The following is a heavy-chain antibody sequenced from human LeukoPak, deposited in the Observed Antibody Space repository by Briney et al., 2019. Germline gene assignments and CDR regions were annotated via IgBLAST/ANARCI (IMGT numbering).Heavy chain of an antibody. CDR2: ISYDGSNK. Sequence: GGSLRLSCAASGFTFSSYGMHWVRQAPGKGLEWVAVISYDGSNKYYADSVKGRFTISRDNSKNTLYLQMNSLRAEDTAVYYCAKSAVAANRESDYWGQGTLVTVSS. D-gene: IGHD2-15*01. CDR1: GFTFSSYG. V-gene: IGHV3-30*18. J-gene: IGHJ4*02. CDR3: AKSAVAANRESDY.